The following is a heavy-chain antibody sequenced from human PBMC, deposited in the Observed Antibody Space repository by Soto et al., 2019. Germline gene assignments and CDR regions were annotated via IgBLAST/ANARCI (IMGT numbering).Heavy chain of an antibody. CDR3: VTTMDV. V-gene: IGHV5-51*01. CDR1: GYSFTSYW. J-gene: IGHJ6*02. CDR2: IYPGDSDT. D-gene: IGHD3-10*01. Sequence: GESLKISCKGSGYSFTSYWIGWVRQMPGKGLEWMGIIYPGDSDTRYSPSFQGQVTISVDKSISTAADTAVYYCTRRRFGVRGVTTMDVWGPGTTVTVSS.